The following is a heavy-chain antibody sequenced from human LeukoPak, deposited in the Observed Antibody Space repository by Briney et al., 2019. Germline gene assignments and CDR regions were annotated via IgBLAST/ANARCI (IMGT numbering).Heavy chain of an antibody. CDR2: MNPNSGNT. V-gene: IGHV1-8*01. Sequence: ASVKVSCKASGYTFTTYDINWVRQATGQGLEWLGWMNPNSGNTGYAQKFQGRVTVTRNISITTAYMELTNLRSEDTAVYCCARVAGNCGGDCYRLLYWGQGTLVTVSS. J-gene: IGHJ4*02. D-gene: IGHD2-21*01. CDR1: GYTFTTYD. CDR3: ARVAGNCGGDCYRLLY.